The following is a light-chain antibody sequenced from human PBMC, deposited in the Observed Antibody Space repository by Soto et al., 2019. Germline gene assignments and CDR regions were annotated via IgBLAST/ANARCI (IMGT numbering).Light chain of an antibody. Sequence: QAPGAPCFFSRGRATLSCRARESVSSSFLTWYQQKPGQAPRLLIYRTSNRVTGIPDRFSGSGSGTDFTLTISRLEPEDFAVYFCQHYGNSLCTFGQGTKLDIK. CDR3: QHYGNSLCT. J-gene: IGKJ1*01. CDR2: RTS. V-gene: IGKV3-20*01. CDR1: ESVSSSF.